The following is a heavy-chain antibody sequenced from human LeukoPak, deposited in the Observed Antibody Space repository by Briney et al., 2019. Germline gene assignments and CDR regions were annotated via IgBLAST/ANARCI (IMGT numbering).Heavy chain of an antibody. Sequence: GASVKVSCKASGYTFTSFGISWGRQAPGQGLEWMGWISAYNGNTNYVQKFQGRVTMTTDISTSTAYMELRSLGSDDTAMFYCARSHGSSDSTWDATGGDYWGQGTLVTVSS. CDR1: GYTFTSFG. D-gene: IGHD6-13*01. CDR2: ISAYNGNT. CDR3: ARSHGSSDSTWDATGGDY. V-gene: IGHV1-18*01. J-gene: IGHJ4*02.